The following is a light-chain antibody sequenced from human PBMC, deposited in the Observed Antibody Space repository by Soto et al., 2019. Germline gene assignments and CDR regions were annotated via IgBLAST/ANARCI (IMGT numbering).Light chain of an antibody. CDR3: SSYTSSSTLEV. Sequence: QSALTQPASVSGSPGQSITISCTGTSSDVGGYNYVSWYQQHPGKAPNLMIYEVSNRPPGVSNRFSGSKSGNTASLTISGLQVEDEADYYCSSYTSSSTLEVFGTGTKLTVL. J-gene: IGLJ1*01. CDR1: SSDVGGYNY. CDR2: EVS. V-gene: IGLV2-14*01.